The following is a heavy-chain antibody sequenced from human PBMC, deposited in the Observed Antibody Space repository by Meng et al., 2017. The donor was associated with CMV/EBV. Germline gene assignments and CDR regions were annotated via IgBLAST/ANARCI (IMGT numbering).Heavy chain of an antibody. J-gene: IGHJ4*02. Sequence: SVKVSCKASGGTFSSYTISWVRQAPGQGLEWMGRIIPILGIANYAQKFQGRVTITADKSTSTACMELSSLRSEDTAVYYCARGDSFWSGYYWGQGTLVTVSS. CDR3: ARGDSFWSGYY. CDR1: GGTFSSYT. D-gene: IGHD3-3*01. CDR2: IIPILGIA. V-gene: IGHV1-69*02.